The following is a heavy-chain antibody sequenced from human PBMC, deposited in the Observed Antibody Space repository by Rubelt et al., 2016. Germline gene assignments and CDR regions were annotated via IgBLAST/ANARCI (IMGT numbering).Heavy chain of an antibody. Sequence: QLQLQESGPGLVKPSETLSLTCTVSGGSISSSSYYWGWIRQPPGKGLEWIGSIYYSGGTYYNPSLKSRVTISVETSKNQFSLKLGSVTAADTAVGYCARRYVSRGYYSLLYGMDVWGQGTTVTVSS. CDR3: ARRYVSRGYYSLLYGMDV. CDR2: IYYSGGT. CDR1: GGSISSSSYY. J-gene: IGHJ6*02. V-gene: IGHV4-39*01. D-gene: IGHD3-22*01.